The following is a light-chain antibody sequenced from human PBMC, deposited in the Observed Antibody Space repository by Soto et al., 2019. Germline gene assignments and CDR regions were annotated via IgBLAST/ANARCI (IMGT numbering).Light chain of an antibody. CDR2: DVS. CDR3: NSYTSNNGWV. J-gene: IGLJ3*02. Sequence: QSVLTQPASVSGSPGQSITISCTGTSSDVGGYNSVSWYQQHPGKAPKLMIYDVSNRPSGVSNRFSGSKSGNTASLTISGLQAEDEADYYCNSYTSNNGWVFGGGTKLTVL. CDR1: SSDVGGYNS. V-gene: IGLV2-14*01.